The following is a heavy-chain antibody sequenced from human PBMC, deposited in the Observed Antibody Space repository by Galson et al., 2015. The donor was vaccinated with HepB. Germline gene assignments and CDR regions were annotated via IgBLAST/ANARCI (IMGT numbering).Heavy chain of an antibody. D-gene: IGHD3-10*01. CDR3: TTEGMYYFGSGNYCLDY. Sequence: SLRLSCAASGFTFTNAWMNWVRQSPGKGLEWVGRIKSKIDGGTTDYAAPVKGRLTISRDDSKNMLFLQMNSLKTEDTAVYYCTTEGMYYFGSGNYCLDYWGQGTLVTVSS. CDR2: IKSKIDGGTT. CDR1: GFTFTNAW. V-gene: IGHV3-15*07. J-gene: IGHJ4*02.